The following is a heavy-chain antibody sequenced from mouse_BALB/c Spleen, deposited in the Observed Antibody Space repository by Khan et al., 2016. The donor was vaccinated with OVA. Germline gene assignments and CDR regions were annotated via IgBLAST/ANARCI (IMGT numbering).Heavy chain of an antibody. CDR2: INPNNGGT. V-gene: IGHV1S81*02. CDR3: IRGGYGGFAY. CDR1: GYTFTSYQ. J-gene: IGHJ3*01. D-gene: IGHD3-1*01. Sequence: QVQLQQSGAELVKPGASVKLSCKASGYTFTSYQMYWVKQRPGQGLEWIGEINPNNGGTNFNEKFKSKATLTVDKSSSTAFMQLSSLTSEDSAVYYCIRGGYGGFAYGGQGTLVTVSA.